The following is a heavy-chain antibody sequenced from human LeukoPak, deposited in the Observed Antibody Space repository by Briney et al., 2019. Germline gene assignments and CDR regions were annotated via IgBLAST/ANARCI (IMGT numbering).Heavy chain of an antibody. V-gene: IGHV4-34*01. CDR1: GGSFSCYY. D-gene: IGHD5-18*01. CDR3: ARVEAMVTEGAFDY. Sequence: SETLSLTCAVYGGSFSCYYWSWIRQPPGKGLEWIGEINHSGSTNYNPSLKSRVTISVDTSKNQFSLKLSSVTAADTAVYYCARVEAMVTEGAFDYWGQGTLVTVSS. CDR2: INHSGST. J-gene: IGHJ4*02.